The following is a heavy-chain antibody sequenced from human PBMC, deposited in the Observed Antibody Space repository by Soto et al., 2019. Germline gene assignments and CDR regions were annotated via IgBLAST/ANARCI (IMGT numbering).Heavy chain of an antibody. CDR3: AREGLLLLPDY. CDR2: ISPYSGKT. Sequence: QIQLVQSGTEVRKPGASAKVSCKASGYTFTNNDVCWVRQTPGQGLEWMGGISPYSGKTNYARKFQGRVTMTTDTPTSTAYMEVRSLTSDDTAVYYCAREGLLLLPDYWGQGTLVTVSS. J-gene: IGHJ4*02. V-gene: IGHV1-18*01. D-gene: IGHD3-22*01. CDR1: GYTFTNND.